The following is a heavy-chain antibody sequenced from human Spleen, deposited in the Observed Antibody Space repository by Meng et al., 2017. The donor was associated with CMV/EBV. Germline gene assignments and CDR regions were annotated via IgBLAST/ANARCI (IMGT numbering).Heavy chain of an antibody. V-gene: IGHV4-30-4*08. CDR2: IYYSGST. Sequence: LTCSVSGGSISSADSFWSWVRQPPGKGLECIGYIYYSGSTYYNPSLKSRVTILVDTSKNQFSLKLSSVTAADTAVYYCARVNNWFDPWGQGTLVTVSS. CDR1: GGSISSADSF. J-gene: IGHJ5*02. CDR3: ARVNNWFDP.